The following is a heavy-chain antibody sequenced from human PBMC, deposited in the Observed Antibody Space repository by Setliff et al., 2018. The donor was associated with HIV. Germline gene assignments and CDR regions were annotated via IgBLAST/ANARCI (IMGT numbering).Heavy chain of an antibody. CDR1: GSSISSNYY. Sequence: PSETLSLTCTVSGSSISSNYYWAWIRQAPGKGLEWIGCIDASANTYYIPSLKSRATISIDTSKNQLSLKLRSVTAADTAVYYCAKDLGYYYGSGSSYYFDSWGQGTLVTVSS. CDR2: IDASANT. CDR3: AKDLGYYYGSGSSYYFDS. D-gene: IGHD3-10*01. V-gene: IGHV4-38-2*02. J-gene: IGHJ4*02.